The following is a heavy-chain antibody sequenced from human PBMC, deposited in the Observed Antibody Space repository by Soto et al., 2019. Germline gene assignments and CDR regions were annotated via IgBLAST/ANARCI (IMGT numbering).Heavy chain of an antibody. D-gene: IGHD3-22*01. V-gene: IGHV4-34*01. CDR1: GGSFSGYY. CDR3: ARGRKQSYYYDSSGYYYFDY. J-gene: IGHJ4*02. Sequence: SETLSLTCAVYGGSFSGYYWSWIRQPPGKGLEWIGEINHSGSTNYNPSLKSRVTISVDTSKNQFSLKLSSVTAADTAVYYCARGRKQSYYYDSSGYYYFDYWGQGTLVTVSS. CDR2: INHSGST.